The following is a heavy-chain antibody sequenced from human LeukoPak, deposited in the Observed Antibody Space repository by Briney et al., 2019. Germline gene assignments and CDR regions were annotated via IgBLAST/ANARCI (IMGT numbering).Heavy chain of an antibody. V-gene: IGHV1-46*01. CDR1: GYTFTNYG. D-gene: IGHD5-24*01. CDR2: INPSGGST. Sequence: ASVKVSCKTSGYTFTNYGVTWVRQAPGQGLEWMGMINPSGGSTNYAQKFQGRVTMTRDTSTSTVYMELSSLRFEDTAVYYCARGPEMATDNFDYWGQGTLVTVSS. CDR3: ARGPEMATDNFDY. J-gene: IGHJ4*02.